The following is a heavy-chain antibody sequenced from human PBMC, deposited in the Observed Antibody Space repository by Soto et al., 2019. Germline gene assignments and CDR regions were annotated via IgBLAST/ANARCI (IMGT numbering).Heavy chain of an antibody. Sequence: PSETLSLTCTVSGGSISSGDYYWSWIRQPPGKGLEWIGYIYYSGSKYYNPSLKSRVTISVDTSKNQFSLKLSSVTAADTAVYYCARAVYYGSGSRQYYYGMDVWGQGTTVTVSS. CDR2: IYYSGSK. D-gene: IGHD3-10*01. CDR1: GGSISSGDYY. V-gene: IGHV4-30-4*01. J-gene: IGHJ6*02. CDR3: ARAVYYGSGSRQYYYGMDV.